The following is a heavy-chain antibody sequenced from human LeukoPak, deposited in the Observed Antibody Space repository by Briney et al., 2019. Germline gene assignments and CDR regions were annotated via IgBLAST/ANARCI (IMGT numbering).Heavy chain of an antibody. V-gene: IGHV3-30*04. J-gene: IGHJ3*02. Sequence: GGSLRLSCAASTFTFSSYAMHWVRQAPGKGLEWVTVISSDGSNKYYANSVKGRFTISRDNSKNTLDLQMNSLRAEDTAVYYCARGPSARFFGVAKGAFDIWGQGTMVTVSS. CDR3: ARGPSARFFGVAKGAFDI. D-gene: IGHD3-3*01. CDR1: TFTFSSYA. CDR2: ISSDGSNK.